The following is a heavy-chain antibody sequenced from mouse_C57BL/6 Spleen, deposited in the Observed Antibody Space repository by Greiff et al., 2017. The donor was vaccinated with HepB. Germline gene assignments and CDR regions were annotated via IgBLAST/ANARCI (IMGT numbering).Heavy chain of an antibody. D-gene: IGHD2-4*01. CDR2: IYPGDGDT. V-gene: IGHV1-80*01. Sequence: VQLQQSGAELVKPGASVKISCKASGYAFSSHWMNWVKQRPGKGLEWIGQIYPGDGDTNYNGKFKGKATLTADKSSSTAYMQLSSLTSEESAVYFCARWDYDLDYWGQGTTLTVSS. J-gene: IGHJ2*01. CDR1: GYAFSSHW. CDR3: ARWDYDLDY.